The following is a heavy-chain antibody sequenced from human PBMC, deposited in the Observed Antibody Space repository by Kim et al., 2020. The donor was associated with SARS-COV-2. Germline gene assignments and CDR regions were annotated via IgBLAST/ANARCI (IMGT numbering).Heavy chain of an antibody. CDR1: GGSISSYY. D-gene: IGHD3-3*01. CDR2: IYYSGST. J-gene: IGHJ6*02. CDR3: AGCFGVAGPSPFYYYYGMDV. Sequence: SETLSLTCTVSGGSISSYYWSWIRQPPGKGLEWIGYIYYSGSTNYNPSLKSRVTISVDTSKNQFSLKLSSVTAADTAVYYCAGCFGVAGPSPFYYYYGMDVWGQGTTVTVSS. V-gene: IGHV4-59*01.